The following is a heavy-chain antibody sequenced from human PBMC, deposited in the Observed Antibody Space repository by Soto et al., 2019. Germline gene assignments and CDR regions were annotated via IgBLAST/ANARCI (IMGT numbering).Heavy chain of an antibody. CDR1: GFTFSTHA. CDR3: ARLGSGLDY. CDR2: ISKSGDST. J-gene: IGHJ4*02. D-gene: IGHD3-3*01. Sequence: EVQLVESGGGLVQPGGSLRLSCAASGFTFSTHAMPWVRQARGKGLEHVSAISKSGDSTFHANSVEGRFTISRDNSKNTLYLQMGSLRAEDMAVYYCARLGSGLDYWGQGTLVTVSS. V-gene: IGHV3-64*01.